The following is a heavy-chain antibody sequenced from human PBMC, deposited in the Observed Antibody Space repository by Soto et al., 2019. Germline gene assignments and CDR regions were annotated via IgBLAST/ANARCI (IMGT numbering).Heavy chain of an antibody. CDR3: AREGGYSSSWYGEKDAFDI. Sequence: GGSLRLSCAASGFTFSSYGMHWVRDAPGKGLGWVAVIWYDGSNKYYADSVKGRFTISRDNSKNTLYLQMNSLRAEDTAVYYCAREGGYSSSWYGEKDAFDIWGQGTMVTVSS. D-gene: IGHD6-13*01. CDR1: GFTFSSYG. V-gene: IGHV3-33*01. J-gene: IGHJ3*02. CDR2: IWYDGSNK.